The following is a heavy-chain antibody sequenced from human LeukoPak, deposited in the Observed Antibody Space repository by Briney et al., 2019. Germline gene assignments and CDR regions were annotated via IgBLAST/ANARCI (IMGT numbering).Heavy chain of an antibody. CDR3: SRGGANDL. J-gene: IGHJ5*02. V-gene: IGHV4-4*07. CDR2: IFTSASA. CDR1: GGPITSDY. Sequence: SETLSLTCTVSGGPITSDYWSWIRQPAGKGLEWIGRIFTSASASYSPSLKSRVTMSLDTSKNQFFLKLSSVTAADTAVYFCSRGGANDLWGQGTLVTVSS. D-gene: IGHD4/OR15-4a*01.